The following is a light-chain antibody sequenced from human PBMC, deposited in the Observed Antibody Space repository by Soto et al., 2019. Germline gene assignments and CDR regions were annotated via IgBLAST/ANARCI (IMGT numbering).Light chain of an antibody. CDR1: QNIAIY. J-gene: IGKJ1*01. CDR2: DTF. Sequence: VLTQSPATLSFSPGERATLSCRASQNIAIYLAWYQQKSGQSPRLLIYDTFNRAPGIPDRFSGSGSGTDFTLTISSLEPEDFVVYYCQQRATWPWTFGQGTTVEI. CDR3: QQRATWPWT. V-gene: IGKV3-11*01.